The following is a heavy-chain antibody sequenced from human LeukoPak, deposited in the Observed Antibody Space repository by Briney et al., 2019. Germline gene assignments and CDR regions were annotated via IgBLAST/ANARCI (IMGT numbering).Heavy chain of an antibody. CDR3: ARRKQWLVRTYYYYGMDV. V-gene: IGHV1-18*01. Sequence: ASVKVSCKASGYTFTSYGISWVRQAPGQGLEWMGRISAYNGNTNYAQKLQGRVTMTTDTSTSTAYMELRSLRSDDTAVYYCARRKQWLVRTYYYYGMDVWGQGTTVTVSS. J-gene: IGHJ6*02. CDR2: ISAYNGNT. CDR1: GYTFTSYG. D-gene: IGHD6-19*01.